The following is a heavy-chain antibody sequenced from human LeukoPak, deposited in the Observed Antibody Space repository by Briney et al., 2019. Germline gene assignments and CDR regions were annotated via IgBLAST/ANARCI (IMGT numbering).Heavy chain of an antibody. CDR1: GSTFSSYW. V-gene: IGHV3-7*01. CDR2: IKQDGSEK. D-gene: IGHD1-14*01. J-gene: IGHJ4*02. CDR3: ARNQRRLDY. Sequence: GGSLRLSCAASGSTFSSYWMSWVRQAPGKGLELVANIKQDGSEKYYVDSVKGRFTISRDNAKNSLYLQMNSLRAEDTAVYYCARNQRRLDYWGRGTLVTVSS.